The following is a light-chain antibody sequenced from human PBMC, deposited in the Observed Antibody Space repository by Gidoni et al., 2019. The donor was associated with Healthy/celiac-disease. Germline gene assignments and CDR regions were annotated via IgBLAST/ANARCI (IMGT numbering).Light chain of an antibody. CDR1: SSDVGSYNL. J-gene: IGLJ1*01. CDR3: CSYAGSSTDYV. CDR2: EGS. V-gene: IGLV2-23*01. Sequence: QSAPTQPASVSGSPVQSITISCTGTSSDVGSYNLVSWYQQHPGKAPKLMIYEGSRRPSGVSNRFSGSKSGNTASLTISGLQAEDEADYYCCSYAGSSTDYVFGTGTKVTVL.